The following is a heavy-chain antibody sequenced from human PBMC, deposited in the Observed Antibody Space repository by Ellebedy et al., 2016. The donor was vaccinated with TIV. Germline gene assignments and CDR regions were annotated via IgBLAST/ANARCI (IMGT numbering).Heavy chain of an antibody. V-gene: IGHV3-30-3*01. Sequence: PGGSLRLSCAASGFTFSSYAMHWVRQAPGKGLEWVAVISYDGSNKYYADSVKGRFTISRDNSKNTLYLQMNSLRAEDTAVYYCARDRGGYEGPGRFDPWGQGTLVTVSS. J-gene: IGHJ5*02. CDR2: ISYDGSNK. D-gene: IGHD5-18*01. CDR1: GFTFSSYA. CDR3: ARDRGGYEGPGRFDP.